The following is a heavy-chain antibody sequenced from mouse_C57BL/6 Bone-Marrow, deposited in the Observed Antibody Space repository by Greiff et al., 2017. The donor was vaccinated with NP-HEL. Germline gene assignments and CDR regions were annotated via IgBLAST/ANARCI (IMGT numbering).Heavy chain of an antibody. D-gene: IGHD1-1*01. J-gene: IGHJ3*01. CDR1: GYTFTSYG. V-gene: IGHV1-81*01. CDR3: ARRDYYGSSPFAY. CDR2: IYPRSGNT. Sequence: QVTLKESGAELARPGASVKLSCKASGYTFTSYGISWVKQRTGQGLEWIGEIYPRSGNTYYNEKFKGKATLTADKSSSTAYMELRSLTSEDSAVYFCARRDYYGSSPFAYWGQGTLVTVSA.